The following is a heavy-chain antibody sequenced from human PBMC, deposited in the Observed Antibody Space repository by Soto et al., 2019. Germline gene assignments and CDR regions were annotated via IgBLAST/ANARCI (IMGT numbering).Heavy chain of an antibody. Sequence: GGYLRLSCAASGFTVSGNYMSWVRQAPGKGLEWVSVISGSGGSTYYADSVKGRFTISRDNSKNTLYLQMNSLRAEDTAVYYCAKDPPPYSNYVDYFDYWGQGPLVTLSS. CDR2: ISGSGGST. CDR3: AKDPPPYSNYVDYFDY. J-gene: IGHJ4*02. D-gene: IGHD4-4*01. CDR1: GFTVSGNY. V-gene: IGHV3-23*01.